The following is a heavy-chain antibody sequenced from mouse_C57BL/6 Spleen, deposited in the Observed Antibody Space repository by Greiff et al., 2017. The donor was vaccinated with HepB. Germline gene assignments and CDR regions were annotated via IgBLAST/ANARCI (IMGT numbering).Heavy chain of an antibody. CDR3: ATPLTTVVATPFDC. Sequence: QVQLQQSGPELVKPGASVKISCKASGYAFSSSWMNWVKQRPGKGLEWIGRIYPGDGDTNYNGKFKGKATLTADKSSSTACMQLSSLTSEDSAVYFCATPLTTVVATPFDCWGQGTTLTVSS. V-gene: IGHV1-82*01. J-gene: IGHJ2*01. CDR2: IYPGDGDT. D-gene: IGHD1-1*01. CDR1: GYAFSSSW.